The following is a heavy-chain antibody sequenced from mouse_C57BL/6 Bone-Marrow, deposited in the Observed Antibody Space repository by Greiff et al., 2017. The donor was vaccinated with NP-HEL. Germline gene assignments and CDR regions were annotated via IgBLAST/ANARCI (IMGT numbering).Heavy chain of an antibody. D-gene: IGHD1-1*01. Sequence: VKLMESDAELVKPGASVKISCKVSGYTFTDHTIHWMKQRPEQGLEWIGYIYPRDGSTKYNEKFKGKATLTADKSSSTAYMQLNSLTSEDSAVYFCARGTTVVAYYFDYWGQGTTLTVSS. J-gene: IGHJ2*01. V-gene: IGHV1-78*01. CDR1: GYTFTDHT. CDR2: IYPRDGST. CDR3: ARGTTVVAYYFDY.